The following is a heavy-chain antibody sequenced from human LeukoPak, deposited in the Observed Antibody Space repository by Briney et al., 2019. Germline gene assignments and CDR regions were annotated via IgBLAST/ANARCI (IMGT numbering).Heavy chain of an antibody. V-gene: IGHV3-33*01. J-gene: IGHJ4*02. D-gene: IGHD5-24*01. Sequence: GGSLRLSCAASGFTFSSYGMHWVRQAPGKGLEWVAVIWYDGSNKYYADSVKGRFTISRDNSKNTLYLQMNSLRAEDTAVYYCARSRDGYNYGKSSFDYWGQGTLVTVSS. CDR2: IWYDGSNK. CDR1: GFTFSSYG. CDR3: ARSRDGYNYGKSSFDY.